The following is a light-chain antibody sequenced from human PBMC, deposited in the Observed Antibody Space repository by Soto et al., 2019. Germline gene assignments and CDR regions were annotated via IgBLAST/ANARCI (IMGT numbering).Light chain of an antibody. J-gene: IGKJ4*01. CDR1: QSVGTN. CDR2: AAS. V-gene: IGKV3-15*01. CDR3: QQYNNWPLVT. Sequence: EIVMTRSPATLSVSPGERATLSCRASQSVGTNLAWYQQKPGQPPRLLIFAASTRATGIPARFSGGGSGSEFTLTISGLQSEDFAVYSCQQYNNWPLVTFGGGTKVEIK.